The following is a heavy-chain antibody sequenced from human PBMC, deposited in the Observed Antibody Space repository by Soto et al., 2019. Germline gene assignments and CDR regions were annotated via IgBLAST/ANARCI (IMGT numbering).Heavy chain of an antibody. Sequence: QVQLQESGPGLVKPSGTLSLTCAVSGGAISSSSWWSWVRQPPGKGLEWIGEIYHDGNTNYNPSLKSRVTVSLDKSKNQFSLKLSSVTAADTAVYYCARAYSYGLFDSGGQGTLVTVSS. V-gene: IGHV4-4*02. CDR3: ARAYSYGLFDS. J-gene: IGHJ4*02. CDR2: IYHDGNT. CDR1: GGAISSSSW. D-gene: IGHD5-18*01.